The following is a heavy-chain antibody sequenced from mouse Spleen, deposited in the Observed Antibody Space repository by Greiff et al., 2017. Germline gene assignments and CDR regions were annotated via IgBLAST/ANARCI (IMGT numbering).Heavy chain of an antibody. V-gene: IGHV5-12*01. J-gene: IGHJ2*01. CDR2: ISTGGGST. CDR1: GFTFSDYY. CDR3: ARHGDYLDY. Sequence: EVKVVESGGGLVQPGGSLKLSCAASGFTFSDYYMYWVRQTPEKRLEWVAYISTGGGSTYYPDTVKGRFTISRDNAKNTLYLQMSRLKSEDTAMYYCARHGDYLDYWGQGTTLTVSS.